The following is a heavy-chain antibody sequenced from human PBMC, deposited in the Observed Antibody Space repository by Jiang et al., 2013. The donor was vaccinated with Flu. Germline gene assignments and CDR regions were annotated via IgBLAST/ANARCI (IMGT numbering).Heavy chain of an antibody. D-gene: IGHD6-6*01. CDR1: GYSLTSYW. Sequence: SGYSLTSYWIGWVRQMPGKGLEWMGIIYPGDSDTRYSPSFQGQVTISADKSISTAYLQWSSLKASDTAMYYCARLAGDSSSSKSAFDIWGQGTMVTVSS. CDR3: ARLAGDSSSSKSAFDI. J-gene: IGHJ3*02. V-gene: IGHV5-51*01. CDR2: IYPGDSDT.